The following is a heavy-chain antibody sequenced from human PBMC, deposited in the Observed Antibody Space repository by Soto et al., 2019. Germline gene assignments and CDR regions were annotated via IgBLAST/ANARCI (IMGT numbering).Heavy chain of an antibody. D-gene: IGHD5-12*01. V-gene: IGHV1-18*01. CDR3: ARRVGSGSDSWFDS. CDR2: ISAYNGNT. CDR1: GYTFTSYG. Sequence: GASVKVSCKASGYTFTSYGISWVRQAPGQGLEWMGWISAYNGNTNYAQKLQGRVTTTTDTSTSTAYMELRSLRSDDAAVYYCARRVGSGSDSWFDSWGQGTLVTVSS. J-gene: IGHJ5*01.